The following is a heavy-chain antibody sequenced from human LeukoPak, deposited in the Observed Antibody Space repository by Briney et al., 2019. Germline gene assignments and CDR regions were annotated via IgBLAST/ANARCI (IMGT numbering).Heavy chain of an antibody. V-gene: IGHV1-2*02. CDR3: ARNVELHDAFDI. J-gene: IGHJ3*02. Sequence: ASVKVSCKASGYTFTGYYMHWVRQAPGQGLEWMGWINPNSGGTNYAQKFQGRVTMTRDTSISTAYMELSRLRSDDTAVYYCARNVELHDAFDIWGQGTMVTVSS. D-gene: IGHD1-7*01. CDR1: GYTFTGYY. CDR2: INPNSGGT.